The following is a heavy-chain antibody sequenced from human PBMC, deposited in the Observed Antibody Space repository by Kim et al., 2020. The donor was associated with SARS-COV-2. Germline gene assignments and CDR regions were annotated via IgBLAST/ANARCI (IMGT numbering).Heavy chain of an antibody. D-gene: IGHD5-12*01. J-gene: IGHJ5*02. Sequence: SETLSLTCTVSGGSISSSSYYWGWIRPPPGKGLVWIGSIYYSGSTYYNPSLKSRVTISVDTSKNQFSLKLSLVTAADTAVYYCAGIYSGFDNNWFDPWGQGTLVTVSS. CDR2: IYYSGST. V-gene: IGHV4-39*01. CDR1: GGSISSSSYY. CDR3: AGIYSGFDNNWFDP.